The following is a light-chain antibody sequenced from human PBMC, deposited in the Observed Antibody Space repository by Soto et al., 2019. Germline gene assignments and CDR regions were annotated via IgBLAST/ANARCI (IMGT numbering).Light chain of an antibody. Sequence: DIQMTQSPSSLSASVGDRVTITCRASRDIDGYLAWYLQKPGKFPKLLIYTASTLESGVPSRFSGSGSGTDFTLTISSLQPEDVGTYYCQKYNPAPWTFGQGTKVEVK. CDR3: QKYNPAPWT. V-gene: IGKV1-27*01. J-gene: IGKJ1*01. CDR2: TAS. CDR1: RDIDGY.